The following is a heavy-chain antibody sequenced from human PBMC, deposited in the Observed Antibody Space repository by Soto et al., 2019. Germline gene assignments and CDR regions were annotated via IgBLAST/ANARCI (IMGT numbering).Heavy chain of an antibody. D-gene: IGHD5-18*01. J-gene: IGHJ4*02. CDR3: ARVLDPGYSYGLDY. CDR1: GFTFNTYW. Sequence: GGSLRLSCTASGFTFNTYWMTWVRQAPGKGLVWVSRINSDGSSRCYADSVKGRFTTSRDNAKNTLYLQMNSLRAEDTAVYYCARVLDPGYSYGLDYWGQGTLVTVSS. V-gene: IGHV3-74*01. CDR2: INSDGSSR.